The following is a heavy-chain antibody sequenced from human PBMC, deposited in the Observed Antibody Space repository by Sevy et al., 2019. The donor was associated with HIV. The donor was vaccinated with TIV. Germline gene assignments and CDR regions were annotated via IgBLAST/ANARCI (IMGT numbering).Heavy chain of an antibody. Sequence: PGGSLRLSCAASGFIFSSYAMHWVRQAPGKGLEWVAVISNDARNKYYVDSVKGRFTISRDNSESTLYLQMNSLRAEDTAVYYCAKERFYYDSSDYSPVYFFDYWGQGTLVTVSS. CDR2: ISNDARNK. V-gene: IGHV3-30*04. J-gene: IGHJ4*02. CDR3: AKERFYYDSSDYSPVYFFDY. D-gene: IGHD3-22*01. CDR1: GFIFSSYA.